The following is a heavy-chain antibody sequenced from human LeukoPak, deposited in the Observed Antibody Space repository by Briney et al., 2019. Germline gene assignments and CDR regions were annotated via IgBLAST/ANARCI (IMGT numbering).Heavy chain of an antibody. D-gene: IGHD1-26*01. CDR3: ARGLRGSYHNWFDP. V-gene: IGHV1-2*02. J-gene: IGHJ5*02. Sequence: ASVKVSCKASGYTFTGYYMHWVRQAPGQGLEWMGWINPNSGGTNYAQKFQGRVTMTTDTSTSTAYMELRSLRSDDTAVYYCARGLRGSYHNWFDPWGQGTLVTVSS. CDR1: GYTFTGYY. CDR2: INPNSGGT.